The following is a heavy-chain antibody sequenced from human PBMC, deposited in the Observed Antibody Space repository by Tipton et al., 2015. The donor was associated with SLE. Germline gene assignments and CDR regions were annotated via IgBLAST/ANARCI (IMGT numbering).Heavy chain of an antibody. J-gene: IGHJ5*02. Sequence: LSCAVYGGSFSGYYWSWIRQTAGKGLEWIGRTYTSGTTNYNLSLGSRVTMSVDTSKNQFSLRLSSVTAADTAVYYCATHTSSWYLSSWGQGTLVTVSS. V-gene: IGHV4-59*10. CDR3: ATHTSSWYLSS. CDR1: GGSFSGYY. D-gene: IGHD6-13*01. CDR2: TYTSGTT.